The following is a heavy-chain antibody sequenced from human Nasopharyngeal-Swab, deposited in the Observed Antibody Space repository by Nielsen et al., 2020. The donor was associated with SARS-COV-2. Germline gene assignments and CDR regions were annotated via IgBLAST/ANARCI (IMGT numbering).Heavy chain of an antibody. J-gene: IGHJ4*02. CDR2: ITPYNDNP. CDR1: GYTLTHYG. Sequence: ASVKVSCKASGYTLTHYGVSWVRQAPAKGVEWMGWITPYNDNPRYAHKFAGRPTLTTDASTNTGYMELRNLRSDDTAVYYCARDIEEWLVVPSLSFDYWGQGTLVTVSS. CDR3: ARDIEEWLVVPSLSFDY. V-gene: IGHV1-18*01. D-gene: IGHD3-3*01.